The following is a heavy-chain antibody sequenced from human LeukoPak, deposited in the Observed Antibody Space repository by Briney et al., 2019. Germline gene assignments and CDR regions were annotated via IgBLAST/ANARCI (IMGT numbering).Heavy chain of an antibody. CDR3: TREAPYSSGRWY. V-gene: IGHV3-73*01. D-gene: IGHD6-19*01. CDR1: GFTFSGSA. J-gene: IGHJ4*02. CDR2: IRSKANSYAT. Sequence: GGSLRLSCAASGFTFSGSAMHWVRQASGKGLEWVGRIRSKANSYATAYAASVKGRFTISRDDSKNTAYLQMNSLKTEDTAVYYCTREAPYSSGRWYWGQGTLVTVSS.